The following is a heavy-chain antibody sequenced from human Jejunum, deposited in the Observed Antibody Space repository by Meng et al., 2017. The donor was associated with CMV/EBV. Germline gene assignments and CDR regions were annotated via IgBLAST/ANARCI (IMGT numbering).Heavy chain of an antibody. CDR3: ARVGGLGYCSSTSCPDAFDI. J-gene: IGHJ3*02. CDR1: VSSNY. CDR2: IYSGGST. Sequence: VSSNYMSWVRQAPGKGLEWVSVIYSGGSTYYADSVKGRFTISRDNSKNTLYLQMNSLRAEDTAVYYCARVGGLGYCSSTSCPDAFDIWGQGTMVTVSS. D-gene: IGHD2-2*01. V-gene: IGHV3-53*01.